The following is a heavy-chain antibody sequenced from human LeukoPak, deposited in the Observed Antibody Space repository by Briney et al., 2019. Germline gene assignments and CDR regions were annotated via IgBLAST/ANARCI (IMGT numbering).Heavy chain of an antibody. V-gene: IGHV4-34*01. D-gene: IGHD2-2*02. Sequence: SETLSLTCAVYGGSFSGYYWSWIRQPPGEGLEWIGEINHSGSTNYNPSLKSRVTISVDTSKNQFSLKLSSVTAADTAVYYCARVPAAIFWARAPGPQRGGVHRDYYYYYMDVWGKGTTVTVSS. CDR1: GGSFSGYY. CDR3: ARVPAAIFWARAPGPQRGGVHRDYYYYYMDV. CDR2: INHSGST. J-gene: IGHJ6*03.